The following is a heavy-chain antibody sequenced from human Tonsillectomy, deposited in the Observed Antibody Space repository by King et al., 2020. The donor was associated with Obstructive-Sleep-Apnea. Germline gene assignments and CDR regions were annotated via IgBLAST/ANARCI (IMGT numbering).Heavy chain of an antibody. V-gene: IGHV4-34*01. CDR3: ARIGVTSSAGLTA. Sequence: VQLQQWGAGLLKPSETLSLTCAVYGGSFSGYYWSWIRQPPGKGLEWIGEINHSGSTNYNPSLKSRVTISVDTSKNQFSLKLSSVTAADTAVYYCARIGVTSSAGLTAWGQGTLVTVSS. CDR2: INHSGST. D-gene: IGHD3-9*01. CDR1: GGSFSGYY. J-gene: IGHJ5*02.